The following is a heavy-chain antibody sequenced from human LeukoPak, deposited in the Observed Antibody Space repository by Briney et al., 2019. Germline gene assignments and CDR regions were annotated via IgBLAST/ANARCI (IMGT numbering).Heavy chain of an antibody. D-gene: IGHD3-22*01. CDR2: MYYSGST. Sequence: SETLSLTCTVSGGSISSSGYYWGWIRQTPGKGLEWIGNMYYSGSTYYNPSLKSRVTISVDTSKNQFSLKLSSVTAADTAVYYCARIYDSSGYVDYWGQGTLVTVSS. CDR1: GGSISSSGYY. CDR3: ARIYDSSGYVDY. J-gene: IGHJ4*02. V-gene: IGHV4-39*01.